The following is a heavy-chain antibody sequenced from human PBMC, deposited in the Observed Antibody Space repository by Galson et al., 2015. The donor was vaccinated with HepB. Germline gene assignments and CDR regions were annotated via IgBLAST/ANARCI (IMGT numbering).Heavy chain of an antibody. CDR2: IYHSGST. CDR3: ARGLYCSSTSCYNYFDY. Sequence: TLSLTCAVSGGSISSGGYSWSWIRQPPGRGLEWIGYIYHSGSTYYNPSLKSRVTISVDRSKNQFSLKLSSVTAADTAVYYCARGLYCSSTSCYNYFDYWGQGTLVTVSS. CDR1: GGSISSGGYS. D-gene: IGHD2-2*02. J-gene: IGHJ4*02. V-gene: IGHV4-30-2*01.